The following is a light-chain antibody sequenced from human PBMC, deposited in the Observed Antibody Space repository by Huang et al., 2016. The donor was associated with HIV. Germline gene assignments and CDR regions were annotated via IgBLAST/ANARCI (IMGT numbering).Light chain of an antibody. CDR3: HQYNNWLLS. V-gene: IGKV3-15*01. CDR2: GSS. CDR1: RSGSTN. Sequence: EIVMTQSPATLSVSPGQRVTLSCRANRSGSTNLAWYQQRHGKAPRLLIYGSSTRAPGIPARFSGSGSGTDFSLTISSLQSEDFALYYCHQYNNWLLSFGGGTRV. J-gene: IGKJ4*01.